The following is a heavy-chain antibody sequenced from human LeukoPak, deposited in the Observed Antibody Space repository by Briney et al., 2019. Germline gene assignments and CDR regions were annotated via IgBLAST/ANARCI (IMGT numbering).Heavy chain of an antibody. CDR3: ARDPVDYYGSGSSEPFDY. D-gene: IGHD3-10*01. Sequence: ASVKVSCKASGYTFTSYYMHWVRQAPGQGLEWMGIINPSGGSTSYAQKFQGRVTMTRDTSISTAYMELSRLRSDDTAVYYCARDPVDYYGSGSSEPFDYWGQGTLVTVSS. CDR1: GYTFTSYY. V-gene: IGHV1-46*01. J-gene: IGHJ4*02. CDR2: INPSGGST.